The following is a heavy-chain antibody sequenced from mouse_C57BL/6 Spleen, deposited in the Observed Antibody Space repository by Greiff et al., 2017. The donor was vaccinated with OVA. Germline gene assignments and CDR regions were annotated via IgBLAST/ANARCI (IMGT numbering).Heavy chain of an antibody. D-gene: IGHD1-1*01. J-gene: IGHJ2*01. CDR3: AREITTVVATDYDY. Sequence: QVQLKQPGAELVKPGASVKLSCKASGYTFTSYWMHWVKQRPGQGLEWIGMIHPNSGSTNYNEKFKSKATLTVDKSSSTAYMQLSSLTSEDSAVYYCAREITTVVATDYDYWGQGTTLTVSS. V-gene: IGHV1-64*01. CDR2: IHPNSGST. CDR1: GYTFTSYW.